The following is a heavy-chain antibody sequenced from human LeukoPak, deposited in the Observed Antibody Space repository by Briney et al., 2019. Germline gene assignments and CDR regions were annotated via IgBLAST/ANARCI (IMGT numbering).Heavy chain of an antibody. V-gene: IGHV3-30-3*01. J-gene: IGHJ5*02. CDR2: IAHDGSER. CDR1: GFTFSNYA. Sequence: PGGSLRLSCAASGFTFSNYAMHWVRQAPGKGLEWVAVIAHDGSERYYADSVKGRFTISRDNAKNSLYLQMNSLRAEDTAVYYCARRQWAAAGPFDPWGQGTLVTVSS. CDR3: ARRQWAAAGPFDP. D-gene: IGHD6-13*01.